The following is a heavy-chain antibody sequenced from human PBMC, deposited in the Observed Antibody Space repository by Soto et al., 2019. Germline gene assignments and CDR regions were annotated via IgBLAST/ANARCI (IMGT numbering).Heavy chain of an antibody. CDR2: IYWDDDK. CDR1: GFSLTTSGVG. J-gene: IGHJ4*02. D-gene: IGHD3-3*01. CDR3: AHRVLRTVFGVVTTTAIYFDF. Sequence: QITVNDSGPTQVKPRQNLTLTCTFSGFSLTTSGVGVGWIRQSPGKAPEWLALIYWDDDKRYSPSLKSRLTITKDTPKIQGVLTMADLDPACTGIYYCAHRVLRTVFGVVTTTAIYFDFWGQGTPVAVSS. V-gene: IGHV2-5*02.